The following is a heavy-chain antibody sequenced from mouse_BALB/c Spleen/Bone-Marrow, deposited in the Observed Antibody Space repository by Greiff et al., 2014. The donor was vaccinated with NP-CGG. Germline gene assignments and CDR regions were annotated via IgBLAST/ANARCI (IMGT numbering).Heavy chain of an antibody. Sequence: VKLVESGAELVQPGTSVKMSCKASGYTFTGYRMHWVRQRPGQGLEWIGDIYPGSDSTNYSEKVKSKATLTVDTSSSTAYMQLSSLTSEDSAVYYCAREKDWVFDYWGQGTTLTVSS. J-gene: IGHJ2*01. CDR2: IYPGSDST. CDR1: GYTFTGYR. V-gene: IGHV1-55*01. CDR3: AREKDWVFDY. D-gene: IGHD4-1*01.